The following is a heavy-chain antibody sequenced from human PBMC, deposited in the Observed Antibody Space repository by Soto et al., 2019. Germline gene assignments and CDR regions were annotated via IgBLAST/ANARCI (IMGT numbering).Heavy chain of an antibody. D-gene: IGHD2-2*01. CDR2: IYHSGST. CDR3: ARIVVIPAAPDYYNYYGVDV. CDR1: GCSVSSGGYS. V-gene: IGHV4-30-2*05. Sequence: SETLSLTCAVSGCSVSSGGYSGSWIQQPPGKGLEWIAYIYHSGSTYYNPSLKSRVTMSVDTSKNQFSLKLSSVTAADTSVYYCARIVVIPAAPDYYNYYGVDVWGQGTTVTVSS. J-gene: IGHJ6*02.